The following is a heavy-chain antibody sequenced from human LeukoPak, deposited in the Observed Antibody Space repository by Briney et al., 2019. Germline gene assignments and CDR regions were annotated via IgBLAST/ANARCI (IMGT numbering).Heavy chain of an antibody. CDR1: SDSIFSTNW. D-gene: IGHD5-18*01. J-gene: IGHJ5*02. CDR3: ARGVYNYGGHNWFDP. CDR2: ISYSGST. V-gene: IGHV4-59*01. Sequence: PSETLSLTCAVSSDSIFSTNWWSWVRQPPGKGLEWIGYISYSGSTNYNPSLKSRVTISVDTSKNQFSLKLSSVTAADTAVYYCARGVYNYGGHNWFDPWGQGTLVTVSS.